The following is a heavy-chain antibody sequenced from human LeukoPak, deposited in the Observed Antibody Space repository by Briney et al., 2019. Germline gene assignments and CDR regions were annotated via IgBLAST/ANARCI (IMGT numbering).Heavy chain of an antibody. D-gene: IGHD3-3*01. CDR1: GGSISSYY. CDR2: IYYSGST. J-gene: IGHJ5*02. CDR3: ARFAPYYDFWSNWFDP. Sequence: SETLSLTCTVSGGSISSYYWSWLRQPPGKGLEWSGYIYYSGSTNYNPSLKSRVTISVDTSKNQFSLKLSSVTAADTAVYYCARFAPYYDFWSNWFDPWGQGTLVTVSS. V-gene: IGHV4-59*01.